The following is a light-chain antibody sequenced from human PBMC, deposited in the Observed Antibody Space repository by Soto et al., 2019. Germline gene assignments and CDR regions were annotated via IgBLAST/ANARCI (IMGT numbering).Light chain of an antibody. CDR2: EGS. Sequence: QSALTQPASVSGSPGQSIIISCSGTSSDVGSYNLVSWYQQHPGKAPKLMIYEGSKRPSGVSNRFSGSKSGNTASLTISGLQAEDEADYYCCSYAGSCTPYVFGTGTKVTVL. CDR3: CSYAGSCTPYV. J-gene: IGLJ1*01. CDR1: SSDVGSYNL. V-gene: IGLV2-23*01.